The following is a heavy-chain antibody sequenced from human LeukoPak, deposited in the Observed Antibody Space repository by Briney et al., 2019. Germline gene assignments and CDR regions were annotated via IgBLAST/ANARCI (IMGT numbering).Heavy chain of an antibody. J-gene: IGHJ5*02. CDR2: IYNSGST. V-gene: IGHV4-59*12. Sequence: PSETLSLTCTVSGGSISSDHWSWIRQPPGKGLEWIGYIYNSGSTNYSPSLKSRVTMSVDTSKNQFSLKLSSVTAADTAVYYCARSRIVLADSLDPWGQGTLVTVSS. CDR1: GGSISSDH. D-gene: IGHD1-26*01. CDR3: ARSRIVLADSLDP.